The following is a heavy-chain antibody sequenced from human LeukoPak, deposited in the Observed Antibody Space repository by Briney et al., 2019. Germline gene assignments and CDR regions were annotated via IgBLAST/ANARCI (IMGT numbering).Heavy chain of an antibody. CDR2: ISGSGGST. D-gene: IGHD6-19*01. CDR3: AKGGRYSSGWYDLYY. Sequence: GGSLRLSCAASGFTFSSYAMSWVRQAPGKGLEWVSAISGSGGSTYYADSVKGRFTISRDNSKNTLYLQMNSLRAEDPAVYYCAKGGRYSSGWYDLYYWGQGTLVTVSS. V-gene: IGHV3-23*01. CDR1: GFTFSSYA. J-gene: IGHJ4*02.